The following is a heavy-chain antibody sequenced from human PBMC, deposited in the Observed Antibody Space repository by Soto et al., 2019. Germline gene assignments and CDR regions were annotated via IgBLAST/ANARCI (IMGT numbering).Heavy chain of an antibody. CDR3: ARTFYYYDSRYYFDY. J-gene: IGHJ4*02. CDR2: IYYSGST. Sequence: SETLSLTCTVSGGSISSGGYYWSWIRQHPGKGLEWIGYIYYSGSTYYNPSLKSRVTISVDTSKNQFSLKLSSVTAADTAVYYCARTFYYYDSRYYFDYWGQGTLVTVSS. D-gene: IGHD3-22*01. CDR1: GGSISSGGYY. V-gene: IGHV4-31*03.